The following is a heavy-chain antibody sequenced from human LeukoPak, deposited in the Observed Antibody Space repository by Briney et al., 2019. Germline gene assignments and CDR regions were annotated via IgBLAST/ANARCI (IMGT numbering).Heavy chain of an antibody. D-gene: IGHD2-2*01. J-gene: IGHJ4*02. CDR2: IYYSGST. Sequence: TSQTLSLTCTVSGGSISSGGYYWSWIRQHPGKGLEWIGYIYYSGSTYYNPSLKSRVTISVDTSKNQFSLKLSSVTAADTAVYYCTKDGGDCSSISCLYFFDSWGQGTLVTVSS. V-gene: IGHV4-31*03. CDR3: TKDGGDCSSISCLYFFDS. CDR1: GGSISSGGYY.